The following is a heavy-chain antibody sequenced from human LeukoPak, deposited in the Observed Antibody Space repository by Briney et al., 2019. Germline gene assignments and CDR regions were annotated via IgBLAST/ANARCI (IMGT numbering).Heavy chain of an antibody. Sequence: SVKVSCKASGGTLSSYAISWVRQAPGQGLEWMGGIIPIFGTANYAQKFQGRVTITADESTSTAYMELSSLRSEDTAVYYCARERITIFGVVPDYYGMDVWGQGTTVTVSS. CDR1: GGTLSSYA. V-gene: IGHV1-69*13. CDR3: ARERITIFGVVPDYYGMDV. CDR2: IIPIFGTA. D-gene: IGHD3-3*01. J-gene: IGHJ6*02.